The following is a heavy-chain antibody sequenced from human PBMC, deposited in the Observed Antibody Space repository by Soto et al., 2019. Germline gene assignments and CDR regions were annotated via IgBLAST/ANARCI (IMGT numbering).Heavy chain of an antibody. J-gene: IGHJ4*02. CDR1: GFTFSIYG. D-gene: IGHD5-18*01. CDR2: ISYDGSNK. CDR3: ARVLWVQSKAAGYYFDY. V-gene: IGHV3-30*03. Sequence: QVQLVESGGGVVQPWRSLRLSCAASGFTFSIYGMHWFRQAPGKGLEWVAVISYDGSNKYYADSVKGRFTISRDNSKNTLYRQVNSLRSDDTAVYFCARVLWVQSKAAGYYFDYSGQGTLVTVSS.